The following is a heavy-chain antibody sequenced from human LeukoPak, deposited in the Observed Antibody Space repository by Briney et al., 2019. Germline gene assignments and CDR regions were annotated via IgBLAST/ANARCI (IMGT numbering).Heavy chain of an antibody. J-gene: IGHJ4*02. CDR3: ARDFSSGSYCGDYYFDY. Sequence: GGSLRLSCAASGFNLDDYDMSWVRQVPGKGLEWVSSITDSSSSMYYADSVRGRFTISRDNAKNSLYLQMNSLRAEDTAVYYCARDFSSGSYCGDYYFDYWGQGTLVTVSS. V-gene: IGHV3-21*01. D-gene: IGHD1-26*01. CDR2: ITDSSSSM. CDR1: GFNLDDYD.